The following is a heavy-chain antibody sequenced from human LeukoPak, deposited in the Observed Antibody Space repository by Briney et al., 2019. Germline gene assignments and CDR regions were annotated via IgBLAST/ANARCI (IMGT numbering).Heavy chain of an antibody. V-gene: IGHV4-34*01. D-gene: IGHD4-17*01. CDR2: INHSGST. CDR3: ARATVTKWWGNAFDI. J-gene: IGHJ3*02. Sequence: SQSLSLTCAVSGGSFRVYYCSSICQPPRKGLGWIGEINHSGSTHNNPSLKSRVTISVDTSKNQFSLKLSSVTAADTAVYYCARATVTKWWGNAFDIWGQGTMVTVSS. CDR1: GGSFRVYY.